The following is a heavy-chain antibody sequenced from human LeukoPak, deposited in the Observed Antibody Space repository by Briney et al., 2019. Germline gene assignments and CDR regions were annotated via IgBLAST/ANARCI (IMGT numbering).Heavy chain of an antibody. CDR1: GASISSYY. D-gene: IGHD2-2*01. CDR2: IYYNGRT. CDR3: VRGADCSSTSCYGHWFDP. V-gene: IGHV4-59*01. J-gene: IGHJ5*02. Sequence: SETLSLTCTVSGASISSYYWSWIRQPPGKGLEWIGYIYYNGRTNYNPSLKSRVTISLDTSKNQFSLKLSSVTAADTAVYYCVRGADCSSTSCYGHWFDPWGQGTLVTVSS.